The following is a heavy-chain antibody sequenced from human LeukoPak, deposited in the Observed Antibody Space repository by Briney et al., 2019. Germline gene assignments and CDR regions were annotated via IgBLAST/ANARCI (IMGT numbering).Heavy chain of an antibody. CDR3: ARDDSNIVATTKAFDY. V-gene: IGHV3-23*01. D-gene: IGHD5-12*01. CDR1: GFTFSGYA. J-gene: IGHJ4*02. CDR2: ISDSGGST. Sequence: GGSLRLSCAASGFTFSGYAMSWIRQAPGKGLEWVSVISDSGGSTYYADSVKGRFTISRDNSKNTLYLQMDSLRAEDTAVYFCARDDSNIVATTKAFDYWGQGTLVTVSS.